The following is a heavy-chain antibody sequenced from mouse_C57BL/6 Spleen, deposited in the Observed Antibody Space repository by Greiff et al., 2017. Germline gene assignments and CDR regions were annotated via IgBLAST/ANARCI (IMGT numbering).Heavy chain of an antibody. CDR1: GFTFSDFY. CDR2: SRNKANDYTT. CDR3: ARDGGGVYYGNYEPFAY. V-gene: IGHV7-1*01. J-gene: IGHJ3*01. D-gene: IGHD2-1*01. Sequence: EVKVVESGGGLVQSGRSLRLSCATSGFTFSDFYMEWVRQAPGKGLEWIAASRNKANDYTTEYSASVKGRFIVSRDTSQSILYLQMNALRAEDTAIYYCARDGGGVYYGNYEPFAYWGQGTLVTVSA.